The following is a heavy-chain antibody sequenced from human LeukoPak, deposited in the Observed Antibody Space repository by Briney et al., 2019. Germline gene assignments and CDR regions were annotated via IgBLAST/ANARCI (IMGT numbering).Heavy chain of an antibody. CDR2: ILYDGSEK. J-gene: IGHJ4*02. CDR1: GFTFSSFL. V-gene: IGHV3-30*03. CDR3: ATLNYYDSSSFDY. D-gene: IGHD3-22*01. Sequence: PGRSLRLSCAASGFTFSSFLMHWVRQAPGKGLERVAVILYDGSEKYYGDSVKGRFTISRDNSKNTLYLQMNSLRAEDTAVYFCATLNYYDSSSFDYWGQGTLVTVSS.